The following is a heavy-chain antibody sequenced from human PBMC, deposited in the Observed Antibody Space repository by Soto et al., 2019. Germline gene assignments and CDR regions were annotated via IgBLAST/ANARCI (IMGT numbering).Heavy chain of an antibody. Sequence: QVQLQESGPGLVKPSQTLSLTCTVSGGSISSGGYYWSWIRQHPGKGLEWIGYIYYSGSTYYNPSLKIRVTISVDTSKNQFSLKLSSVTAADTAVYYCAREALYDYVWGSYRPDYYYGMDVWGQGTTVTVSS. J-gene: IGHJ6*02. CDR3: AREALYDYVWGSYRPDYYYGMDV. V-gene: IGHV4-31*03. D-gene: IGHD3-16*02. CDR1: GGSISSGGYY. CDR2: IYYSGST.